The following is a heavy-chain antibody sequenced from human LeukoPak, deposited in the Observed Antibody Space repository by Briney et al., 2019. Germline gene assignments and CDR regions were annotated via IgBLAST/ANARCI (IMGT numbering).Heavy chain of an antibody. CDR2: ISPSSSDI. V-gene: IGHV3-48*02. Sequence: GSLRLSCAASGFTFSSYSMNWVRQAPGKGLEWVSYISPSSSDIYYADSVKGRLTISRDNDKSSLYLHMNRLRDEDTAVYYCARAAYSSSPDYWGQGTLVTVSS. CDR3: ARAAYSSSPDY. D-gene: IGHD6-13*01. J-gene: IGHJ4*02. CDR1: GFTFSSYS.